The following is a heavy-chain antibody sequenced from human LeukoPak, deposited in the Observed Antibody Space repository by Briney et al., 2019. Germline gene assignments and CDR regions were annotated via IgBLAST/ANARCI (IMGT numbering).Heavy chain of an antibody. Sequence: SVKVSCMASGGTFSSYAISWARQAPGQGLEWMGGIIPIFGTANYAQKFQGRVTITADESTSTAYMELSSLRSEDTAVYYCASNIAVAGNYYYYGMDVWGQGTTVTVSS. J-gene: IGHJ6*02. CDR3: ASNIAVAGNYYYYGMDV. D-gene: IGHD6-19*01. CDR1: GGTFSSYA. V-gene: IGHV1-69*13. CDR2: IIPIFGTA.